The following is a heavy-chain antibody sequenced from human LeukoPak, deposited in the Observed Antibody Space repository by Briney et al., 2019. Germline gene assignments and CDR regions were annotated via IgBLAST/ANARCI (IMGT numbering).Heavy chain of an antibody. CDR3: ARDREWGPFYFDF. J-gene: IGHJ4*02. CDR1: GFTFNNYA. Sequence: GGSLRLSCTGSGFTFNNYAVHWVRQAPGRGLEWMAIISYDGSKKYYGDSVKGRLTISRDSSKNTVYLQMSNLRADDTAVYYCARDREWGPFYFDFWGQGTLVTVSS. CDR2: ISYDGSKK. D-gene: IGHD3-3*01. V-gene: IGHV3-30*04.